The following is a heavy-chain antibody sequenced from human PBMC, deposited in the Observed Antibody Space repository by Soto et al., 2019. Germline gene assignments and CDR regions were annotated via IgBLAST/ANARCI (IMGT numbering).Heavy chain of an antibody. D-gene: IGHD3-9*01. J-gene: IGHJ4*02. V-gene: IGHV3-33*01. CDR3: ARDQKGRYFDWLAVPNFDY. CDR2: IWYDGSNK. CDR1: GFTFSSYG. Sequence: QVQLVESGGGVVQPGRSLRLSCAASGFTFSSYGMHWVRQAPGKGLEWVAVIWYDGSNKYYADSVQGRFTISRDNSKNTLYLQMNSLRAEDTAVYYCARDQKGRYFDWLAVPNFDYWGQGTLVTVSS.